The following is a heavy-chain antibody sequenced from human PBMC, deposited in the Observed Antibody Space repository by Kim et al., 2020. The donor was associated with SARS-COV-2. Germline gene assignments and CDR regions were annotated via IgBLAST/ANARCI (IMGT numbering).Heavy chain of an antibody. V-gene: IGHV4-59*01. Sequence: SETLSLTCTVSGGSISSYYWSWIRQPPGKGLEWIGYIYYSGSTNYNPSLKSRVTISVDTSKNQFSLKLSSVTAADTAVYYCARDRRPGDAFDIWGQGTMVTVSS. CDR3: ARDRRPGDAFDI. CDR2: IYYSGST. D-gene: IGHD6-6*01. J-gene: IGHJ3*02. CDR1: GGSISSYY.